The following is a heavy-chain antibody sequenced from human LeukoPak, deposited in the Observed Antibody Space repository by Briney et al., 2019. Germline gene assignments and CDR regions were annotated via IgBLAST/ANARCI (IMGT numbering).Heavy chain of an antibody. CDR1: GFTFSSYA. D-gene: IGHD3-22*01. Sequence: GSLRLSCAASGFTFSSYAMHWVRQAPGKGLEWVAVISYDGSNKYYADSVKGRFTISRDNSKNTLYLQMNSLRAEDTAVYYCARDSGYYYDSSGPTGAFDIWGQGTMVTVSS. V-gene: IGHV3-30*04. J-gene: IGHJ3*02. CDR2: ISYDGSNK. CDR3: ARDSGYYYDSSGPTGAFDI.